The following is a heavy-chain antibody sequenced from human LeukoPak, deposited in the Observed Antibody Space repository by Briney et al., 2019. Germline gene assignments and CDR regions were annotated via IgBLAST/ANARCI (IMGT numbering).Heavy chain of an antibody. Sequence: GGSLRLSCAASGFTFSSCEMNWVRQPPGKGLEWVSYISSGARTIYYADSVKGRFTISRDNAKNSLYLQMNSLRAEDTAVYYCTKHITTDATTPFYYGMDVWGQGTAVTVSS. CDR3: TKHITTDATTPFYYGMDV. J-gene: IGHJ6*02. CDR1: GFTFSSCE. CDR2: ISSGARTI. D-gene: IGHD3-22*01. V-gene: IGHV3-48*03.